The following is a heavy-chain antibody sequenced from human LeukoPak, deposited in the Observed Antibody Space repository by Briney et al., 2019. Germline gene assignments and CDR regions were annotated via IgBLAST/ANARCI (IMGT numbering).Heavy chain of an antibody. CDR1: GGSISSSSYY. CDR2: IYYSGST. D-gene: IGHD3-22*01. Sequence: SETLSLTCTVSGGSISSSSYYWGWIRQPPGKGLEWIGSIYYSGSTYYNPSLKSRVTISVDTSKNQFSLKLSSVTAADTAVYYCASETPDYYDSSGYKDWGQGTLVTVSS. V-gene: IGHV4-39*01. CDR3: ASETPDYYDSSGYKD. J-gene: IGHJ4*02.